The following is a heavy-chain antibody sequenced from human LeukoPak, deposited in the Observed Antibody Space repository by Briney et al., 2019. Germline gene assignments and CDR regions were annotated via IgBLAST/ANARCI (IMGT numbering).Heavy chain of an antibody. Sequence: SETLSLTCTVSGGSISSYYWSWIRQPPGKGLEWIGYISYSGSTNYNPSLKSRVTISLDTSKNQFSLKLSSVTAADTAVYYCAGHHPRNTVDFWGQGTLVTVSS. J-gene: IGHJ4*02. CDR1: GGSISSYY. D-gene: IGHD2/OR15-2a*01. CDR3: AGHHPRNTVDF. CDR2: ISYSGST. V-gene: IGHV4-59*08.